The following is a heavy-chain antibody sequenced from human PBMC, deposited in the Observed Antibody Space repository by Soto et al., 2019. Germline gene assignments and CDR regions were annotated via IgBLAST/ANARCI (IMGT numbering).Heavy chain of an antibody. J-gene: IGHJ4*02. V-gene: IGHV1-8*01. CDR3: ARGPGDLGYLDH. CDR1: GYTFTNYD. Sequence: QEQLVQSGAEVKKPGASVKVSCRASGYTFTNYDINWVRQAPGQGLEWMGWMNPYNGNTGYAQNFQGRVTMTRNTSISTAYMELSSLASEDTAVYYCARGPGDLGYLDHWGQGALVTVSS. D-gene: IGHD3-10*01. CDR2: MNPYNGNT.